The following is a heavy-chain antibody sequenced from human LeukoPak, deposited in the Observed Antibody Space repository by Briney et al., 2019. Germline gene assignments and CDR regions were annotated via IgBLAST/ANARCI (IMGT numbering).Heavy chain of an antibody. J-gene: IGHJ3*02. CDR3: AREHSVGGGLDAFDM. CDR1: GGSISTYY. V-gene: IGHV4-59*01. D-gene: IGHD3-16*01. CDR2: VYSIGRT. Sequence: PSETLSLTCTVSGGSISTYYWNWIQQAPGKGLEWIGYVYSIGRTNSNPTLRSRVTISVDTSKNQFSLRLTSVTAADTAVYYCAREHSVGGGLDAFDMWGQGTMVTVSS.